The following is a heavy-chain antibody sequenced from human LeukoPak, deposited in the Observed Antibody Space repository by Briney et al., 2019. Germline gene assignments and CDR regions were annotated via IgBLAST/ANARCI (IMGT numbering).Heavy chain of an antibody. Sequence: GGSLRLSCAASGFTFDAYEINWVRQAPGKGLEWVSYISGSGSTIYYADSVKGRFTISRDNAKNSLYLQMNSLRAEDTAVYYCARNYYDSSGYSELDYWGQGTLVTVSS. J-gene: IGHJ4*02. CDR2: ISGSGSTI. V-gene: IGHV3-48*03. CDR1: GFTFDAYE. CDR3: ARNYYDSSGYSELDY. D-gene: IGHD3-22*01.